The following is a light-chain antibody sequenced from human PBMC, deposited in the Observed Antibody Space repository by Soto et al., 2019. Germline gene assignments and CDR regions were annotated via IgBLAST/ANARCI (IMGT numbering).Light chain of an antibody. Sequence: DIQLTQSPSSLSASVGDRVSISCRASQSINNYLNWYQQKPGKAPKVLIFAASTLKSGVPSRFSGSGSGTDFTLTITSLQPEDFATYYCQQSYSRTFGQGTKVDI. V-gene: IGKV1-39*01. CDR3: QQSYSRT. J-gene: IGKJ1*01. CDR1: QSINNY. CDR2: AAS.